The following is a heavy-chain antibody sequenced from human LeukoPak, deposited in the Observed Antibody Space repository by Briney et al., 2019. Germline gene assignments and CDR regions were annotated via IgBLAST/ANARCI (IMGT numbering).Heavy chain of an antibody. CDR1: GDSISSSSSY. V-gene: IGHV4-39*01. Sequence: SETLSLTCIVSGDSISSSSSYWGWIRQPPGKGLEWIGSRYYRGSTYYNPSLKSRVTISEDTSKNQLSLKLSSVTAADTAVYYCASLDPWGSAVDAFDIWGQGTMVTVSS. CDR2: RYYRGST. CDR3: ASLDPWGSAVDAFDI. D-gene: IGHD7-27*01. J-gene: IGHJ3*02.